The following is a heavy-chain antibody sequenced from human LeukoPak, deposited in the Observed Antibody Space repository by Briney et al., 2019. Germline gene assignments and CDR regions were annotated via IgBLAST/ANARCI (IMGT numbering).Heavy chain of an antibody. V-gene: IGHV3-30*18. D-gene: IGHD6-19*01. CDR2: ISYDGSNK. Sequence: GGSLRLSCAASGXTFSTYGMHWVRQAPGKGLEWVAVISYDGSNKYYADSVKGRFTISRDNSKNTLYLQMNSLRAEDTAVYYCAKDFGRLQWLLYYFDYWGQGTLVTVSS. CDR3: AKDFGRLQWLLYYFDY. J-gene: IGHJ4*02. CDR1: GXTFSTYG.